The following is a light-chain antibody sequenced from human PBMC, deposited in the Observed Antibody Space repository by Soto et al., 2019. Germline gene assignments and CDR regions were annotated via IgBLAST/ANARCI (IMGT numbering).Light chain of an antibody. V-gene: IGKV3-11*01. CDR2: GAS. CDR3: QQRTLWPRT. J-gene: IGKJ1*01. CDR1: QSLSGT. Sequence: EIVLTQSPATLSLSPGERATLSCRASQSLSGTLAWFQQKPGQPPRLLIYGASNRATGIPARFTASGSGTDFTLTISSLEPEDFAVYYCQQRTLWPRTFGQWTKVEIK.